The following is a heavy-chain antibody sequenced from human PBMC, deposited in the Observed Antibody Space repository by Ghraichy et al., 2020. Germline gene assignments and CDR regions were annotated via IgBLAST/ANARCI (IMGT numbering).Heavy chain of an antibody. J-gene: IGHJ4*02. V-gene: IGHV3-23*01. CDR1: GFTFSSYA. CDR2: ISGSGGST. D-gene: IGHD1-26*01. CDR3: AKRAISNSGSYSSYFDY. Sequence: GGSLRLSCAASGFTFSSYAMSWVRQAPGKGLEWVSAISGSGGSTYYADSVKGRFTISRDNSKNTLYLQMNSLRAEDTAVYYCAKRAISNSGSYSSYFDYWGQGTLVTVSS.